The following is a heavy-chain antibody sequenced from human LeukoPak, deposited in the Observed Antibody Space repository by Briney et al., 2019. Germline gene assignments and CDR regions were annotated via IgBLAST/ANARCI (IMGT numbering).Heavy chain of an antibody. V-gene: IGHV3-15*01. CDR2: IKSKSDGGTA. CDR1: GFTFSYSW. J-gene: IGHJ3*02. CDR3: AEFNTRDAFEI. D-gene: IGHD1-26*01. Sequence: GGSLRLSCVASGFTFSYSWMSWVRQAPGKGLEWVGRIKSKSDGGTADYAAVVKARFIISRDDSKDTLYLQMNSLKTQDTGIYYCAEFNTRDAFEIWGQGTMVTVSS.